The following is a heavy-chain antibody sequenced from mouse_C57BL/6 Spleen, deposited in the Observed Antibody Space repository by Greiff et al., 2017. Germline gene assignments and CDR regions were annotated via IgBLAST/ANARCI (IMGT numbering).Heavy chain of an antibody. Sequence: QVHVKQPGAELVKPGASVKMSCKASGYTFTSYWITWVKQRPGQGLEWIGDIYPGSGSTNYNEKFKSKATLTVDTSSSAAYMQLSSLTSEDSAVYYCARWRSNYKFAYWGQGTLLTVSA. V-gene: IGHV1-55*01. J-gene: IGHJ3*01. CDR1: GYTFTSYW. D-gene: IGHD2-5*01. CDR2: IYPGSGST. CDR3: ARWRSNYKFAY.